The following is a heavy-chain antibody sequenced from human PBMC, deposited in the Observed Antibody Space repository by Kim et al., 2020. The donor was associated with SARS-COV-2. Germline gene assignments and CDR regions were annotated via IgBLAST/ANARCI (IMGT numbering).Heavy chain of an antibody. V-gene: IGHV3-11*05. J-gene: IGHJ6*02. Sequence: GGSLRLSCAASGFTFSDYYMSWIHQAPGKGLEWVSYISSSSSYTNYADSVKGRFTISRDNAKNSLYLQMNSLRAEDTAVYYCARVKCSSTSCGYDYYYYYGMDAWGQGTTVTVSS. CDR3: ARVKCSSTSCGYDYYYYYGMDA. D-gene: IGHD2-2*01. CDR1: GFTFSDYY. CDR2: ISSSSSYT.